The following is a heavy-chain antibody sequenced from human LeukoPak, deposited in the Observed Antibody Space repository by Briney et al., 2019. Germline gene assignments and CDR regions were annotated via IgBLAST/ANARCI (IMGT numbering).Heavy chain of an antibody. V-gene: IGHV4-34*01. CDR3: ARGQEAATGQLPDWFDP. D-gene: IGHD2-15*01. CDR2: LNHSGGT. CDR1: GGSFSGYY. J-gene: IGHJ5*02. Sequence: PSETLSLTCAVYGGSFSGYYWSWIRQPPGKGLEWIGELNHSGGTNSNPSLKSRVTLPVDLSKNHFSLKLTSVTAADTAVYYCARGQEAATGQLPDWFDPWGQGTLVTVSS.